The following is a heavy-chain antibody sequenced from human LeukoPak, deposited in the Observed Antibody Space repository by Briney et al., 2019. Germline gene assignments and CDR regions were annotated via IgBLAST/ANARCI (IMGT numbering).Heavy chain of an antibody. V-gene: IGHV1-18*01. CDR3: ARGHGYYYYMDV. CDR2: VSVFNGLT. CDR1: GYRFSRYG. Sequence: GASVKVSCKASGYRFSRYGINWVRQAPGQGPEWVGWVSVFNGLTKYAQKLQGRVTVTTEISTDTSYMELRSLRFDDTGVYYCARGHGYYYYMDVWGKGTTVIVSS. J-gene: IGHJ6*03. D-gene: IGHD2-2*03.